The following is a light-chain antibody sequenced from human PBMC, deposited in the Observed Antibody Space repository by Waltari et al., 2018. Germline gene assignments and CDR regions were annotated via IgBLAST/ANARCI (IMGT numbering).Light chain of an antibody. V-gene: IGLV1-44*01. CDR1: SSNIRNND. CDR2: THN. CDR3: ATWDDSLNGYV. J-gene: IGLJ1*01. Sequence: QSVLTQPPSVSGTPGQRVTIYCSGSSSNIRNNDVNWYQQFPGSAPKLLIYTHNQGPSGVPDRFSGSKSATSASLAISGLQSEDEADYYYATWDDSLNGYVFGTGTKVTVL.